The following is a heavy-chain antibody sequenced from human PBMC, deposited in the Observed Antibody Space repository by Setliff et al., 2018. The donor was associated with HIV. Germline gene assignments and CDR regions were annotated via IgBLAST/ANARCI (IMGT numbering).Heavy chain of an antibody. Sequence: PSETLSLTCTVSDASITADTFYWNWLRQPPGKGPEWIGYIHNSGTTHYNPAFESRLIISLDMSNNRFSLNLASVTAADTAVYYCARSNLEPTSRLFYPWGPGTLVTVSS. V-gene: IGHV4-30-4*08. D-gene: IGHD1-1*01. CDR1: DASITADTFY. CDR2: IHNSGTT. CDR3: ARSNLEPTSRLFYP. J-gene: IGHJ5*02.